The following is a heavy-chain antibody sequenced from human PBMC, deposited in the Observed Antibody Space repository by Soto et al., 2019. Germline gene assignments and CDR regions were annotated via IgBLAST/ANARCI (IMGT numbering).Heavy chain of an antibody. J-gene: IGHJ4*02. D-gene: IGHD3-16*01. Sequence: QVQLVESGGGVVQPGASLRLSCVGSGFTFRSYVINWVRQAPGKGLEWVALTSYDGSNKYYDDSVKGRFTISRDNSRNTVDLHMDSLRLEDTALYYCARWGTTGGLDVWGQGTLVSVSS. CDR3: ARWGTTGGLDV. CDR2: TSYDGSNK. CDR1: GFTFRSYV. V-gene: IGHV3-30*19.